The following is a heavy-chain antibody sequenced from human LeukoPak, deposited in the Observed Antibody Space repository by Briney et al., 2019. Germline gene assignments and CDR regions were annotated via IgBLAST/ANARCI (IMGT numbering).Heavy chain of an antibody. CDR3: AKTRSGTYSGDSFDI. CDR1: GDSISRSDW. J-gene: IGHJ3*02. V-gene: IGHV4-28*05. Sequence: SDTLSLTCAVSGDSISRSDWWAWIRQPPGKGLEWLGNIYYSGRIYHNPSLQTRVIMSVDSSKNQFSLRLGSVTAMDTAVYYCAKTRSGTYSGDSFDIWGQGILVIVSS. D-gene: IGHD1-26*01. CDR2: IYYSGRI.